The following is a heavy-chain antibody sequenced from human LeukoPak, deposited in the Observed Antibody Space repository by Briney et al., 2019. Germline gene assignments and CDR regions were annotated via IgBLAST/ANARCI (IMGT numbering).Heavy chain of an antibody. CDR1: GFTFSSYSM. D-gene: IGHD3-22*01. V-gene: IGHV4-4*02. Sequence: GSLRLSCAASGFTFSSYSMNWVRQPPGKGLEWIGEIYHSGSTNYNPSLKSRVTISVDKSKNQFSLKLSSVTAADTAVYYCARNSMYYYDSSHLDYWGQGTLVTVSS. J-gene: IGHJ4*02. CDR3: ARNSMYYYDSSHLDY. CDR2: IYHSGST.